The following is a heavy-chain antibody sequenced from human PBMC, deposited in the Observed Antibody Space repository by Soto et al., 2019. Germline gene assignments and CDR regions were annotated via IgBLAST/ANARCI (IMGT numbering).Heavy chain of an antibody. D-gene: IGHD3-22*01. V-gene: IGHV1-46*01. CDR1: GYTFTSYY. Sequence: ASVKVSCKASGYTFTSYYMHWVRQAPGQGLEWMGIINPSGGSTSYAQKFQGRVTMTRDTSTSTVYMELSSLRSEDTAVYYCATPKAPLYYYDSSGYYLTLDYWGQGTLVTVSS. CDR3: ATPKAPLYYYDSSGYYLTLDY. J-gene: IGHJ4*02. CDR2: INPSGGST.